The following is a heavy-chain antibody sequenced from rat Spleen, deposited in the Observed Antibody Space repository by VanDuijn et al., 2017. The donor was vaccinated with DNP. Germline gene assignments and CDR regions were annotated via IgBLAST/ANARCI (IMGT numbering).Heavy chain of an antibody. CDR3: TRDYYSSSFVY. Sequence: VQLVESGGGLVQSGRSLKLSCAASGFTFSDHNMAWVRQPPGKGLEWVGVIWSGGNTDYNSTLKSRLSISRDTSKSQVFLKVNSLQTEDTAIYFCTRDYYSSSFVYWGQGTLVTVSS. CDR1: GFTFSDHN. CDR2: IWSGGNT. D-gene: IGHD1-2*01. J-gene: IGHJ3*01. V-gene: IGHV2-15*01.